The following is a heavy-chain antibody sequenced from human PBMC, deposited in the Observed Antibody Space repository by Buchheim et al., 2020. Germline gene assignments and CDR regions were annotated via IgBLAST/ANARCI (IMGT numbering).Heavy chain of an antibody. Sequence: QVQLQESGPGLVKPSETLSVTCTVSGGSVTSGNFYWSWIRQPPGKGLEWIGYIYSSGSTNYHPSLKSQVSISVDTSKNQFSLKLNSVTAADSAVYYCARAHYYDVTGYYSYDFDYWGQGT. CDR2: IYSSGST. J-gene: IGHJ4*02. V-gene: IGHV4-61*01. CDR3: ARAHYYDVTGYYSYDFDY. D-gene: IGHD3-22*01. CDR1: GGSVTSGNFY.